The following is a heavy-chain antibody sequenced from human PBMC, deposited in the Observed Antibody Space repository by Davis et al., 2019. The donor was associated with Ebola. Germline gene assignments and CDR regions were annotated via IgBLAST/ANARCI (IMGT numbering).Heavy chain of an antibody. D-gene: IGHD6-13*01. J-gene: IGHJ5*02. CDR3: AKEPHSGSSYGYWFDP. V-gene: IGHV3-23*01. Sequence: GRSLRLSCAVSGVTFRNYVMSWVRQAPGKGLEWVSATSGNGLSTDYADPVTGRFTISRDNSKNTLYLQTHNLKGDDTAVYYCAKEPHSGSSYGYWFDPWGQGTLVTVSS. CDR1: GVTFRNYV. CDR2: TSGNGLST.